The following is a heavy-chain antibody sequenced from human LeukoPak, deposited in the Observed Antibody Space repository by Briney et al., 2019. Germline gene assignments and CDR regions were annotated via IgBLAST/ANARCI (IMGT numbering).Heavy chain of an antibody. D-gene: IGHD4-17*01. CDR3: ARVMRTTAWFDP. CDR1: GGSFSGYY. J-gene: IGHJ5*02. CDR2: INHSGRT. Sequence: PSETLSLTCAVYGGSFSGYYWSWIRQPPGKGLEWFGEINHSGRTNYNPSLKSRVTISVDTSKNQFSLKLSSVTAADTAVYYCARVMRTTAWFDPWGQGTLVTVSS. V-gene: IGHV4-34*01.